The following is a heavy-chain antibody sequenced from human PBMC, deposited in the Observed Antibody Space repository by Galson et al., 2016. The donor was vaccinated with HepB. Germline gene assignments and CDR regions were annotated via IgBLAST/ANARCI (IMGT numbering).Heavy chain of an antibody. CDR1: GFIFTDYG. J-gene: IGHJ4*02. CDR3: AKDRPSRKTDYNFDY. CDR2: ISYEGSKK. V-gene: IGHV3-30*18. Sequence: SLRLSCAASGFIFTDYGMHWVRQAPGKGLEWLAVISYEGSKKFYADSVKGRFTVSRDDSRNTLYLQINSLRTEDTAVYYCAKDRPSRKTDYNFDYWGQGILVTVIS. D-gene: IGHD3-10*01.